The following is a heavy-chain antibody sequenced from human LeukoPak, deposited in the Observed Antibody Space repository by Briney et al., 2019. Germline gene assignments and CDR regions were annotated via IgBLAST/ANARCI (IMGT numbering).Heavy chain of an antibody. Sequence: PSETLSLTCTVSGHSISSGYYWAWIRQPPGKGLEYIGSIYHSGSIYYNPSLKSRVAISVDTSNNQFSLNLSSVTAADTAVYHCARGTLLYFGEGDYWGQGTLVTVSS. CDR3: ARGTLLYFGEGDY. D-gene: IGHD3-10*01. CDR2: IYHSGSI. CDR1: GHSISSGYY. J-gene: IGHJ4*02. V-gene: IGHV4-38-2*02.